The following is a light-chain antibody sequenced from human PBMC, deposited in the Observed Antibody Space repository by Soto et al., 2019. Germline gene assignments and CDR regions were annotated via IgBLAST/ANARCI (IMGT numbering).Light chain of an antibody. CDR2: EVS. J-gene: IGLJ2*01. V-gene: IGLV2-14*01. CDR1: SSDVGGYTY. CDR3: SSYTRTDTVV. Sequence: LTQPASVSGSPGQSITISCTGTSSDVGGYTYVSWYQQHPGKAPKLMIYEVSERPSGVSDRFSGSKSGNTASLTISGLQAEDEADYYCSSYTRTDTVVFGGGTKLTVL.